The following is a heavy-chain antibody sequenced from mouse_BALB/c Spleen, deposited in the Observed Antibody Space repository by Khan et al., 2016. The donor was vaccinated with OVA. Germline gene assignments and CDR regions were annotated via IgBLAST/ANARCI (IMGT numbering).Heavy chain of an antibody. Sequence: EVELVESGGGLVQPGGSRKLSCAASGFTFSDSGMAWVRQAPGKGPEWVAFISDLAYTIYYADTVTGRFTISRENAKNTLYLEMSSLRSEDTAIYYCARGGGTAPFAYWGLGTLVTGSA. J-gene: IGHJ3*01. D-gene: IGHD1-2*01. CDR1: GFTFSDSG. CDR3: ARGGGTAPFAY. V-gene: IGHV5-15*02. CDR2: ISDLAYTI.